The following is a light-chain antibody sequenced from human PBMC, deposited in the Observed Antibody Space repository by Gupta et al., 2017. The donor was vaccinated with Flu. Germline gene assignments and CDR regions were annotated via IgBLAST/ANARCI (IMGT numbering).Light chain of an antibody. J-gene: IGLJ1*01. CDR2: DVT. V-gene: IGLV2-11*01. Sequence: QSALTQPRSVSGSPGQSVTISCSGTSSDIGASNYISWYQQYPGNVPKVIRDDVTERPSGVPELCAGYKSETTAFLNISGLQPEDEAYYYCCSYEGSYTGGFGSGTSVSVL. CDR1: SSDIGASNY. CDR3: CSYEGSYTGG.